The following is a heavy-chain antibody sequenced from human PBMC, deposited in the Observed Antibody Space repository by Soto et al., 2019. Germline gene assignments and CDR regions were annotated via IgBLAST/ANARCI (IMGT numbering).Heavy chain of an antibody. CDR1: GYTFTSYG. V-gene: IGHV1-18*01. J-gene: IGHJ5*02. CDR3: ARSRRYYGSGSYYKTFDQ. D-gene: IGHD3-10*01. Sequence: ASVKVSCKASGYTFTSYGISWVRQAPGQGLEWMGWMSAYNGNTNYAQKLQGRVTMTTDTSTSTAYMELRSLRSDDTAVYYCARSRRYYGSGSYYKTFDQWGQGTLVTVSS. CDR2: MSAYNGNT.